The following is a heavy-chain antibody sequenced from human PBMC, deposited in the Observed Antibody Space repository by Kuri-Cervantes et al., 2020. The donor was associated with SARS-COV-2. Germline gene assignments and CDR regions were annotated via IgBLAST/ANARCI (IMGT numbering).Heavy chain of an antibody. Sequence: GESLKISCAASGFTFSSYSMNWVRQAPGKGLEWVSYISSSGSTIYYADSVKGRFTISRDNAKNSLYLQMNSLRAEDTAVYYCAKERSSGWSKNYFDYWGQGTLVTVSS. CDR3: AKERSSGWSKNYFDY. CDR1: GFTFSSYS. CDR2: ISSSGSTI. V-gene: IGHV3-48*04. J-gene: IGHJ4*02. D-gene: IGHD6-19*01.